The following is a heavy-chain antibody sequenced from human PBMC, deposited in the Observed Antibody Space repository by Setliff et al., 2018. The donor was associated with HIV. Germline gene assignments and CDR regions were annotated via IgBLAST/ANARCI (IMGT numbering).Heavy chain of an antibody. D-gene: IGHD4-17*01. CDR1: GFTFSSYE. Sequence: GGSLRLSCAASGFTFSSYEMTWVRQAPGKGLEWVSYISRSGNTIYYADSVKGRFTISRDNAKNSLFLQMNSLRAEDTAIYYSARLLRGGGDYINWFGPWGQGTLVTVSS. V-gene: IGHV3-48*03. J-gene: IGHJ5*02. CDR2: ISRSGNTI. CDR3: ARLLRGGGDYINWFGP.